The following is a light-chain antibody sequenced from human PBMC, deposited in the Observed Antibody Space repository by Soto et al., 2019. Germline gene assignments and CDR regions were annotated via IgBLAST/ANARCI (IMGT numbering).Light chain of an antibody. CDR2: GAS. CDR3: QQYGSSPWT. CDR1: QSVSSNY. V-gene: IGKV3-20*01. Sequence: EIVLTQSPGTLSLSPGERATLSCRASQSVSSNYLAWYQQKPGQAPRPLIYGASSRATGIPDRFSGSGAETDSTLTISRLEPEDFSVYYCQQYGSSPWTFGQGTKVEIK. J-gene: IGKJ1*01.